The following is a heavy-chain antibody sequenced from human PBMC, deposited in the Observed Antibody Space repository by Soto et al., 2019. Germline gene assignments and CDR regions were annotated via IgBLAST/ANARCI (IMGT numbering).Heavy chain of an antibody. D-gene: IGHD6-25*01. J-gene: IGHJ6*02. CDR1: EGTFSSYS. CDR3: ARDPVDLFGYMDV. CDR2: IIPLLGTV. V-gene: IGHV1-69*06. Sequence: EELVQSGAEMKKPGSSVNVSCKASEGTFSSYSITWVRQAPGQRLEWMGEIIPLLGTVNYAQKFQGRVTITGDRSTSTVYMGLSSLRSDDTAVYYCARDPVDLFGYMDVWGPGTKVTVSS.